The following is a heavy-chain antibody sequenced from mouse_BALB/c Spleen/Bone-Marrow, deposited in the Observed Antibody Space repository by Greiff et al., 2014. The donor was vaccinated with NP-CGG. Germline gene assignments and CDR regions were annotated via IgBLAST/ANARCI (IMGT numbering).Heavy chain of an antibody. CDR2: INSNGGST. CDR1: GFTFSSYG. Sequence: VQLQQSGGGLVQPGGSLKLSCAASGFTFSSYGMSWVRQTPDKRLELVATINSNGGSTYYPDSVKGRFTISRDNAKNTLYLQMSSLKSEDTAMYYCARSQAYYGNYFDYWGQGTTLTVSS. V-gene: IGHV5-6-3*01. J-gene: IGHJ2*01. D-gene: IGHD2-10*01. CDR3: ARSQAYYGNYFDY.